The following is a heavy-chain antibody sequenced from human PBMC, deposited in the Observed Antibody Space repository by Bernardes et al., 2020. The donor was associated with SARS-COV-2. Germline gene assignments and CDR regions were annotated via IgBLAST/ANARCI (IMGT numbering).Heavy chain of an antibody. CDR1: GDFISTYY. CDR2: IFYSGAT. Sequence: SETLSLTCTVSGDFISTYYWSWIRQPPGKGLEWIGYIFYSGATNYNPSLKSRVTISPDTSKKQFSLKLTSVTAADTAVYYCAKSSLYFGSGSYQNWFDAWGQGTLVTVSS. V-gene: IGHV4-59*01. CDR3: AKSSLYFGSGSYQNWFDA. D-gene: IGHD3-10*01. J-gene: IGHJ5*02.